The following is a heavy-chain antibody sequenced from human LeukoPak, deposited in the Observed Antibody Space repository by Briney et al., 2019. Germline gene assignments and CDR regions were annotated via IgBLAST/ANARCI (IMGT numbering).Heavy chain of an antibody. V-gene: IGHV3-30*03. CDR3: ARDSPGYGAYDLG. D-gene: IGHD5-12*01. J-gene: IGHJ4*02. Sequence: PGGSLRLSCAASGFTFSSYDMHWVRQAPGKGLEWVTVISYDGSNKYYGDSVKGRFTISRDNAKNTLYLQMNSLRAEDTAVYYCARDSPGYGAYDLGWGQGTLVTVSS. CDR1: GFTFSSYD. CDR2: ISYDGSNK.